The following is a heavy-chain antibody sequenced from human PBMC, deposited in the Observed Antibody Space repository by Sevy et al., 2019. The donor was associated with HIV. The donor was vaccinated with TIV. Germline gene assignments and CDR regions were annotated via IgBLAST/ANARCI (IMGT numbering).Heavy chain of an antibody. J-gene: IGHJ4*02. CDR3: ARAGFLEWFFY. CDR1: EFPFSSYS. D-gene: IGHD3-3*01. Sequence: GGSLGLSCAASEFPFSSYSMNWVRQAPGKGLEWVSYISSSSSTTYYADSVKGRFTISRDNAKNSLYLQMNSLRAEDTAVYYCARAGFLEWFFYWGQGTLVTVSS. V-gene: IGHV3-48*01. CDR2: ISSSSSTT.